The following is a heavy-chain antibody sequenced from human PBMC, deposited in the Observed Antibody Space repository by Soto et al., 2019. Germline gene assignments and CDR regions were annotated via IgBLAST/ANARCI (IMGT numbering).Heavy chain of an antibody. CDR1: GYSFTSYW. J-gene: IGHJ3*02. V-gene: IGHV5-10-1*01. Sequence: GESLTISCKGSGYSFTSYWISWVRQMPGKGLEWMGRIDPSDSYTNYSPSFQGHVTISADKSISTAYLQWSSLKASDTAMYYCAISDIVVVVAATGAFDIWGQGTMVTVSS. CDR3: AISDIVVVVAATGAFDI. CDR2: IDPSDSYT. D-gene: IGHD2-15*01.